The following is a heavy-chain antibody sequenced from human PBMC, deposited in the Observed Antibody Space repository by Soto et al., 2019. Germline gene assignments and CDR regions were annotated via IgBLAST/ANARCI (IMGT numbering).Heavy chain of an antibody. CDR3: AGGWGDYLDY. V-gene: IGHV1-2*02. D-gene: IGHD3-10*01. Sequence: QVQLVQSGAEVKKPGAAVKVSCKASGYTITDYYLHWVRQAPGQGLEWMGGINPHSGDITYAQRFQGRVTMTRDTSISTAYMELSRLRSDDTAVYYCAGGWGDYLDYGGQGTLVTVSS. CDR1: GYTITDYY. J-gene: IGHJ4*02. CDR2: INPHSGDI.